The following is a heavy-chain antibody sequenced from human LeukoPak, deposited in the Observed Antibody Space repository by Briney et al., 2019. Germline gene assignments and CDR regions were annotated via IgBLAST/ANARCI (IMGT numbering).Heavy chain of an antibody. CDR1: GESISSSNW. J-gene: IGHJ3*02. CDR3: ARGLPLAYCGGDCYSNAFDI. V-gene: IGHV4-4*02. CDR2: INHSGST. D-gene: IGHD2-21*02. Sequence: SETLSLTCAVSGESISSSNWGSWVRQPAGKGLEWVGEINHSGSTNYNPPLKSRVTISVDTSKNQFSLKLSSVTAADTAVYYCARGLPLAYCGGDCYSNAFDIWGQGTMVTVSS.